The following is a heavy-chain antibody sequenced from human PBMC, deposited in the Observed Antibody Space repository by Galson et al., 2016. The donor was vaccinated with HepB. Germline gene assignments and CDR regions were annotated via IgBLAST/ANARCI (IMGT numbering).Heavy chain of an antibody. J-gene: IGHJ4*02. CDR2: IIPMYGRT. Sequence: SVKVSCKASGGTFRNYAISWVRQAPGQGLEWMGGIIPMYGRTNYAQQFQGRVTITADESTATAYMALNSLRSDDTAVYYCARGGDTSGWYEVLLWGQGTLVTVSS. D-gene: IGHD6-19*01. CDR1: GGTFRNYA. V-gene: IGHV1-69*13. CDR3: ARGGDTSGWYEVLL.